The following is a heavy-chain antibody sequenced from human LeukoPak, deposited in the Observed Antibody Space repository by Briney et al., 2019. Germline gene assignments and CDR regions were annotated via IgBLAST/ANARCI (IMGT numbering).Heavy chain of an antibody. J-gene: IGHJ4*02. CDR1: GGSFSGYY. CDR3: ARDSRYSSSWYYFDY. V-gene: IGHV4-34*01. Sequence: SSETLSLTCAVYGGSFSGYYWSWIRQPPGKGLEWIGEINRSGSTNYNPSLKSRVTISVDTSKNQFSLKLSSVTAADTAVYYCARDSRYSSSWYYFDYWGQGTLVTVSS. D-gene: IGHD6-13*01. CDR2: INRSGST.